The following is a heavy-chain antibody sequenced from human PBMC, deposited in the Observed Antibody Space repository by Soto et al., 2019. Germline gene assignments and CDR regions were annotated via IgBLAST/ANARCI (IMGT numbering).Heavy chain of an antibody. Sequence: QVQLQQWGAGLLKPSETLSLTCAVYGGSFSGYYWSWLRQPPGKGLEWLGEINHSGSTNYNPSLKSRVNISVDTSKNQVALELSSVTAADTAVYYWARGYDYYYGMDVWGQGTTVTVSS. CDR3: ARGYDYYYGMDV. CDR1: GGSFSGYY. CDR2: INHSGST. V-gene: IGHV4-34*01. D-gene: IGHD2-8*01. J-gene: IGHJ6*02.